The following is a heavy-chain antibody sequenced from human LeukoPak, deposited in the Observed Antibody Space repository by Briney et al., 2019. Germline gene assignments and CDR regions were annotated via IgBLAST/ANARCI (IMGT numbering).Heavy chain of an antibody. D-gene: IGHD3-3*01. CDR1: GYTFTSYG. Sequence: ASVKVSCKASGYTFTSYGISWVRQAPGQGLEWMGWISAYNGNTNYAQKLQGRVTMTTDTSTSTAYMELRSLRSDDTAAYYCARVPNEIIPKSFDYWGQGTLVTVSS. J-gene: IGHJ4*02. V-gene: IGHV1-18*01. CDR2: ISAYNGNT. CDR3: ARVPNEIIPKSFDY.